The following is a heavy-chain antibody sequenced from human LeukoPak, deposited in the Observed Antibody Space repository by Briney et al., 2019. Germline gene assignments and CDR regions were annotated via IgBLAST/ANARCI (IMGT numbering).Heavy chain of an antibody. J-gene: IGHJ4*02. CDR1: DGSISNYY. V-gene: IGHV4-4*07. CDR2: TFTSGST. D-gene: IGHD3-10*01. CDR3: ARGTGRGYGSGSYLSRSYYFDY. Sequence: SETLSLTCTVSDGSISNYYWAWIRQPAGKGLEWIGHTFTSGSTTYNPSLKSRVTLSVDTSKNQFSLKLSSVTAADTAVYYCARGTGRGYGSGSYLSRSYYFDYWGQGTLVTVSS.